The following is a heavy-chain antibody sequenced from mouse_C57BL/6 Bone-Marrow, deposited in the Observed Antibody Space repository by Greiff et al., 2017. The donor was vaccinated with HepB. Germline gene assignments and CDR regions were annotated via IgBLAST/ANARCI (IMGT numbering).Heavy chain of an antibody. J-gene: IGHJ3*01. CDR3: ARGATAGGFAY. Sequence: QVQLQQPGAELVKPGASVKLSCKASGYTFTSYWMHWVKQRPGQGLEWIGMIHPNSGSTNYNEKFKSKATLTVDKSSSTANMQLSSLTSEDSAVYYGARGATAGGFAYWGEGTRVTVSA. V-gene: IGHV1-64*01. CDR1: GYTFTSYW. D-gene: IGHD3-1*01. CDR2: IHPNSGST.